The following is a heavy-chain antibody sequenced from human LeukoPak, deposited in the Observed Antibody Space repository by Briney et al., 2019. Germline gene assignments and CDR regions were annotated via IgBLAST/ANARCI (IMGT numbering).Heavy chain of an antibody. J-gene: IGHJ1*01. CDR2: IWYDGSNK. CDR3: AKDRSLVRPQYFQH. CDR1: GFTFSSYG. Sequence: PGGSLRLSCAASGFTFSSYGMHWVRQAPGKGLEWVAVIWYDGSNKYYADSVKGRFTISRDNSKNTLYLQMNSLRAEDTAVYYCAKDRSLVRPQYFQHWGQGTLVTVSS. D-gene: IGHD6-13*01. V-gene: IGHV3-33*06.